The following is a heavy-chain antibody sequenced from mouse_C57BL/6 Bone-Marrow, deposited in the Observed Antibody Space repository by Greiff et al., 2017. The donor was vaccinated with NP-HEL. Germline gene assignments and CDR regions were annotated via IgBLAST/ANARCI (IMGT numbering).Heavy chain of an antibody. D-gene: IGHD2-3*01. CDR2: IDPETGGT. CDR3: TRSGGGYYDYAMDY. CDR1: GYTFTDYE. V-gene: IGHV1-15*01. J-gene: IGHJ4*01. Sequence: VQLQQSGAELVRPGASVTLSCKASGYTFTDYEMHWVKQTPVHGLEWIGAIDPETGGTAYNQKFKGKAILTADKSSSTAYMELRSLTSEDSAVYYCTRSGGGYYDYAMDYWGQGTSVTVSS.